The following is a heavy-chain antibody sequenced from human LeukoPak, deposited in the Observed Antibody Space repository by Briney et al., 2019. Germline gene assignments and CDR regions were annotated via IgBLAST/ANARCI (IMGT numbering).Heavy chain of an antibody. J-gene: IGHJ3*02. CDR2: IYSSGST. Sequence: SETLSLTCTVSGGSISSYYWSWLRQPAGKGLEWIGRIYSSGSTNYNPSLKSRVTMSVDTSKNQFSLKVSSVTAADTAVYHCARHYYDSNGDAFDIWGQGTMVTVSS. CDR1: GGSISSYY. V-gene: IGHV4-4*07. D-gene: IGHD3-22*01. CDR3: ARHYYDSNGDAFDI.